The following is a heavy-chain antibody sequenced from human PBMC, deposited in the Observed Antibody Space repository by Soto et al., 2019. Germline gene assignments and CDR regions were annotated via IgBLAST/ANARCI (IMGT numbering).Heavy chain of an antibody. CDR1: GSLPVGSLSTYF. D-gene: IGHD3-3*01. V-gene: IGHV4-34*01. Sequence: SETLSLTCGLSGSLPVGSLSTYFWTWIRQPPGKGLEWIGEINHSGSPNYSPSLRGRVTISLDTSKKQFSLNLSSVTAADTAVYSCPTPRFSKRSPDYYGLDVWGQGTTVTVSS. CDR2: INHSGSP. J-gene: IGHJ6*02. CDR3: PTPRFSKRSPDYYGLDV.